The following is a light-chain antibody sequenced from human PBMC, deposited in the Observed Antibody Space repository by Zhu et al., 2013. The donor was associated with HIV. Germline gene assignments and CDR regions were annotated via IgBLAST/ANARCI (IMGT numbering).Light chain of an antibody. V-gene: IGKV3-15*01. Sequence: IVMTQSPATLSVSPGERATLSCRASQSVSGKLAWYQQKPGQAPRLLISSVSSRAAALPTRFSGSGSGTEFALNISSLRSEDSGVYYCQQSDTWPQVTFGPGTKL. CDR2: SVS. CDR1: QSVSGK. J-gene: IGKJ3*01. CDR3: QQSDTWPQVT.